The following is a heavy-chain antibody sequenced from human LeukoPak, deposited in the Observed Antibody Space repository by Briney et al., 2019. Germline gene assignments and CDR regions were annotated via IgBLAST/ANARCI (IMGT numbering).Heavy chain of an antibody. Sequence: GASVKVSCKASGYTFTGYYMHWVRQAPGQGLEWMGWINPNSGGTNYAQKFQGRFTMTRDTSISTAYMELSRLRSDDTAVYYCANLGYCSSTSCYTEDEYFQHWGQGTLVAVSS. CDR2: INPNSGGT. D-gene: IGHD2-2*02. J-gene: IGHJ1*01. V-gene: IGHV1-2*02. CDR3: ANLGYCSSTSCYTEDEYFQH. CDR1: GYTFTGYY.